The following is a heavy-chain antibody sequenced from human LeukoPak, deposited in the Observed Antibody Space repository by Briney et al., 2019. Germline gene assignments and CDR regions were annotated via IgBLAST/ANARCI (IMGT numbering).Heavy chain of an antibody. CDR3: ARGTYYYGSGSYPYFDY. CDR1: VGSISSSSYY. D-gene: IGHD3-10*01. V-gene: IGHV4-39*01. CDR2: IYYSGST. Sequence: SETLSLTCTVSVGSISSSSYYWGWIRQPPGKGLEWIGSIYYSGSTYYNPSLKSRVTISVDTSKNQFSLKLSSVTAADTAVYYCARGTYYYGSGSYPYFDYWGQGTLVTVSS. J-gene: IGHJ4*02.